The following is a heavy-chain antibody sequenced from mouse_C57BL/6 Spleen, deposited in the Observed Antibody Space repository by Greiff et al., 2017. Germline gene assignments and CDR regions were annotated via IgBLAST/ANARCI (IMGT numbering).Heavy chain of an antibody. CDR3: AIYGSSYNWYFDV. CDR2: IYPGDGDT. Sequence: VKLMESGPELVKPGASVKISCKASGYAFSSSWMNWVKQRPGKGLEWIGRIYPGDGDTNYNGKFKGKATLTADKSSSTAYMQLSSLTSEDSAVYFCAIYGSSYNWYFDVWGTGTTVTVSS. J-gene: IGHJ1*03. CDR1: GYAFSSSW. D-gene: IGHD1-1*01. V-gene: IGHV1-82*01.